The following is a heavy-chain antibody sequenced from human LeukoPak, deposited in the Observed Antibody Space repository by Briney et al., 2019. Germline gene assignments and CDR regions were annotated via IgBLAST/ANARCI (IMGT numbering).Heavy chain of an antibody. CDR1: GFTFSSDS. D-gene: IGHD1-26*01. Sequence: GGSLRLSCAASGFTFSSDSMNWVRQAPGKGLEWVSSISSSSSYIYYADSVKGRFTISRDNAKNSLYLQMNSLRAEDTAVYYCARDLSGSYYFDYWGQGTLVTVSS. CDR2: ISSSSSYI. V-gene: IGHV3-21*01. J-gene: IGHJ4*02. CDR3: ARDLSGSYYFDY.